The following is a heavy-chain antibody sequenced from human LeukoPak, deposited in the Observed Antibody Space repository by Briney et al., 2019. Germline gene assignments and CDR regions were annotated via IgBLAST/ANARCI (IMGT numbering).Heavy chain of an antibody. CDR1: GFTFSTYS. CDR2: ITSSRIYI. D-gene: IGHD2-21*02. Sequence: PGGSLRLSCAASGFTFSTYSMNWVRQAPGKGLEWVSSITSSRIYIYYADSVKGRVTISRDNAKNSLYLQMNSLRAEDTAVYYCARDGSRGNLVTAPDFWGQGTLVTVSS. J-gene: IGHJ4*02. CDR3: ARDGSRGNLVTAPDF. V-gene: IGHV3-21*01.